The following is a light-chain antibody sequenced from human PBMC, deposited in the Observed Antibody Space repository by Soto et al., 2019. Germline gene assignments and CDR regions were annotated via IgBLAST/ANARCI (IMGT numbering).Light chain of an antibody. CDR3: QQYNNWPYT. J-gene: IGKJ2*01. V-gene: IGKV3-15*01. CDR2: GAS. CDR1: QSVSSN. Sequence: EIVMTQSPATLSVSPGERATLSCRASQSVSSNLAWYQQKPGQAPRLLIYGASTRATGISATFSGSGSGTEFTITISSLQSEDFAVYYCQQYNNWPYTFGQGTKLEIK.